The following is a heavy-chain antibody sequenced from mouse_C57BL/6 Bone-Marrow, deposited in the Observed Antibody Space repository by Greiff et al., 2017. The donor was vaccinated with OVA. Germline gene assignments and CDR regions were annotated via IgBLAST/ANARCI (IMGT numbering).Heavy chain of an antibody. Sequence: EVQLQESGPELVKPGASVKISCKASGYSFTGYYMNWVKQSPEQSLEWIGEINPSTGGTTYNQKFKAKATLTVDKSSSTAYMQLESLTSEDSAVYYCARRDYWGQGTTLTVSS. CDR1: GYSFTGYY. CDR2: INPSTGGT. J-gene: IGHJ2*01. CDR3: ARRDY. V-gene: IGHV1-42*01.